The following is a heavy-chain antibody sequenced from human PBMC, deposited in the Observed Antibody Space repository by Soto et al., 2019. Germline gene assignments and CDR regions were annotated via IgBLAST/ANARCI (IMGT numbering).Heavy chain of an antibody. J-gene: IGHJ6*02. D-gene: IGHD4-17*01. CDR1: GFAVSTSY. Sequence: VQLVESRGGLVQPGGSLRLSCAASGFAVSTSYMNWVRQAPGKGLEWVSVIDSGGSTNHADSVKGRFTISTDVSKNTLFLQMNSLRAEDTAVYYCATILTTMTPEEHVYYALDVWGQGTTVTVSS. CDR3: ATILTTMTPEEHVYYALDV. V-gene: IGHV3-66*01. CDR2: IDSGGST.